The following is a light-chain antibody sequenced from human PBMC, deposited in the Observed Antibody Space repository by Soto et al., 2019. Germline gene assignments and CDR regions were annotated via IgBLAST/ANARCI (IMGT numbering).Light chain of an antibody. V-gene: IGLV1-51*02. CDR1: SSNIGNSY. J-gene: IGLJ1*01. CDR2: ENN. CDR3: GTWDSYLSAGRDYV. Sequence: QSVLTQPPSVSAAPGQKVTISCSGSSSNIGNSYVTWFQQLPGTAPKLLIYENNKRPSGIPDRFSGSKSGTSATLGISGLQTGDEADYYCGTWDSYLSAGRDYVFGTGTKLTVL.